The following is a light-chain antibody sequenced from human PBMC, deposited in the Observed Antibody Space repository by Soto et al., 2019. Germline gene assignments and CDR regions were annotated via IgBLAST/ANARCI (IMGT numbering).Light chain of an antibody. CDR2: GAS. CDR3: QQSYSTPPWT. CDR1: QTISSH. J-gene: IGKJ1*01. Sequence: DIQMTQSPSSLSASVGDRVTITCRASQTISSHLNWYQQKPGKAPKLLIDGASNLQSGVPSRFSGSGSGADFTLTISSLQPEDFATYFCQQSYSTPPWTFGQGTKVDIK. V-gene: IGKV1-39*01.